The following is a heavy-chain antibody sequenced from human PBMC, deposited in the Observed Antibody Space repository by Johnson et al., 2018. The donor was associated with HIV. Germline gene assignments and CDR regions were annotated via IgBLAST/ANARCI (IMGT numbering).Heavy chain of an antibody. Sequence: QVQLVESGGGVVQPGRSLRLSCAASGFTFSSYGMHWVRQAPGKGLEWVAFIRYDGGNKYYADSVKGRFTISRDNSKNTLYLQMNSLRAEDTAVYYCAREIIAARPSAFDMRGRGTMVTVSS. V-gene: IGHV3-30*02. J-gene: IGHJ3*02. CDR1: GFTFSSYG. CDR2: IRYDGGNK. CDR3: AREIIAARPSAFDM. D-gene: IGHD6-6*01.